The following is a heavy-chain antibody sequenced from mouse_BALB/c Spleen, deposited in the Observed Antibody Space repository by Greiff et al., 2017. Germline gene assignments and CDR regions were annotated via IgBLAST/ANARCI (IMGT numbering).Heavy chain of an antibody. CDR2: ISSGGSYT. Sequence: EVKLVESGGGLVKPGGSLKLSCAASGFTFSSYAMSWVRQSPEKRLEWVAEISSGGSYTYYPDTVTGRFTISRDNATNTLYLEMSSLSSEDTAMYYCARDRETARAPYAYWGQGTLVTVSA. J-gene: IGHJ3*01. D-gene: IGHD3-2*01. V-gene: IGHV5-9-4*01. CDR3: ARDRETARAPYAY. CDR1: GFTFSSYA.